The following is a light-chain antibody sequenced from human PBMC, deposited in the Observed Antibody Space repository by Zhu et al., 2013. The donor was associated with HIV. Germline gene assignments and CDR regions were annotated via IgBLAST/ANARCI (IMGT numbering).Light chain of an antibody. J-gene: IGKJ5*01. CDR3: QQRYSWPPT. Sequence: EIVLTQSPGTLSLSPGERATLSCRASQSVSSSYLAWYQQKPGQAPRLLIYGASSRATGIPDRFSGSGSGTDFTLTISRLEPEDFAVYYCQQRYSWPPTFGRGTRLDIK. CDR2: GAS. V-gene: IGKV3D-20*02. CDR1: QSVSSSY.